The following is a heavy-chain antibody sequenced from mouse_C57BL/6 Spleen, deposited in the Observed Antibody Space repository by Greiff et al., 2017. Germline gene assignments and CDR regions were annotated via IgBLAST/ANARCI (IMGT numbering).Heavy chain of an antibody. CDR1: GFTFSDYY. Sequence: DVQLVESEGGLVQPGSSMKLSCTASGFTFSDYYMAWVRQVPEKGLEWVANINYDGSSTYYLDSLKSRFIISRDNAKNILYLQMSSLKSEDTATYYCARASYSNYLDYWGQGTTLTVSS. V-gene: IGHV5-16*01. J-gene: IGHJ2*01. CDR2: INYDGSST. CDR3: ARASYSNYLDY. D-gene: IGHD2-5*01.